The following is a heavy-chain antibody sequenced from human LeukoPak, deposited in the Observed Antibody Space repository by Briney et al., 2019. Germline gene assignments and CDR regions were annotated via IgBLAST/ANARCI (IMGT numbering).Heavy chain of an antibody. Sequence: GGSLRLSCAASGFTFSSYWMTWVRQAPGKGLEWVANIKQDGSEKYYVDSVKGRFTISRDNAKNSLYLQMNSLRAEDTAVYYCARFRGELLRGNWFDPWGQGTLVTVSS. CDR1: GFTFSSYW. V-gene: IGHV3-7*01. J-gene: IGHJ5*02. CDR3: ARFRGELLRGNWFDP. CDR2: IKQDGSEK. D-gene: IGHD1-26*01.